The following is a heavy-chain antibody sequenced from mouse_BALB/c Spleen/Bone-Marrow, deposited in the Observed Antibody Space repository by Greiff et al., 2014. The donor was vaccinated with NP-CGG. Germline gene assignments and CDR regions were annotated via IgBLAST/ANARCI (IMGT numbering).Heavy chain of an antibody. D-gene: IGHD6-2*01. CDR1: GYTFTIYY. CDR3: ARGSPY. V-gene: IGHV1S81*02. J-gene: IGHJ3*01. CDR2: INPGNGGT. Sequence: VQLQQSGAELVKPGASVKLSCKTSGYTFTIYYIYWVKQRPGQGLEWIGEINPGNGGTNFNERFKNKATLTVDKSSTTAYILLTSLTSEDSAVYYCARGSPYWGQGTLVTVSA.